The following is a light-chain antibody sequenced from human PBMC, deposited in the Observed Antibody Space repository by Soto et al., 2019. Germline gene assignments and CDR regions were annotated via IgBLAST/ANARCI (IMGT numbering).Light chain of an antibody. CDR2: GAS. J-gene: IGKJ3*01. Sequence: EVVMTQSPATLSVSPGEGATLSCRASQSVSSKLAWYQQKPGQAPRLLIYGASTRATGIPARFSGSESGTEFALTISSLPSEDFAVYYCLQYDNWPFTFGPGTKVDIK. CDR1: QSVSSK. CDR3: LQYDNWPFT. V-gene: IGKV3-15*01.